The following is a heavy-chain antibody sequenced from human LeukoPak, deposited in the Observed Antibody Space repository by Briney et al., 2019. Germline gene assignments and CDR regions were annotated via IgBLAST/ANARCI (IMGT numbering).Heavy chain of an antibody. V-gene: IGHV3-23*01. CDR2: ISGSGDSATGDTT. J-gene: IGHJ4*02. D-gene: IGHD3/OR15-3a*01. Sequence: GGSLRLSCAVSGFTFSSYAMSWVRQAPGKGLEWVSSISGSGDSATGDTTNYADSVKGRFTISRDNSKNTLYLQMNSLRAEDTAVYYCARRRDFIDYWGQGTLVTVSS. CDR1: GFTFSSYA. CDR3: ARRRDFIDY.